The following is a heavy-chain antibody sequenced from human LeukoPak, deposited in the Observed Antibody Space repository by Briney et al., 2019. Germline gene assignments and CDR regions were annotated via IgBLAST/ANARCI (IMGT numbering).Heavy chain of an antibody. CDR3: ARVGGYGSGSPHFDY. D-gene: IGHD3-10*01. Sequence: SQTLSPTCAVSGGSISSGGYSWSWIRQPPGKGLEWIGYIYHSGSTYYNPSLKSRVTISVNRSKNQFSLKLSSVTAADTAVYYCARVGGYGSGSPHFDYWGQGTLVTVSS. J-gene: IGHJ4*02. CDR1: GGSISSGGYS. CDR2: IYHSGST. V-gene: IGHV4-30-2*01.